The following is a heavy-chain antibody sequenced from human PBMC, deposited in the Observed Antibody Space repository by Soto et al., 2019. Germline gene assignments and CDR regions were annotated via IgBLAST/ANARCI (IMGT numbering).Heavy chain of an antibody. D-gene: IGHD6-19*01. CDR3: ARRSRGWYFDP. CDR2: IYYSGST. J-gene: IGHJ5*02. CDR1: GGSISSGGYY. Sequence: SETLSLTCTVSGGSISSGGYYWSWIRQHPGKGLEWIGYIYYSGSTYYNPSLKSRVTISVDTSKNQFSLKLSSVTAADTAVYYCARRSRGWYFDPWGQGTLVTVS. V-gene: IGHV4-31*03.